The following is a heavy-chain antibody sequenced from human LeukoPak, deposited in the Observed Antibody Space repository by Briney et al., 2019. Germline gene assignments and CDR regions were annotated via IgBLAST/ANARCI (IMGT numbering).Heavy chain of an antibody. V-gene: IGHV3-21*01. Sequence: GGSLRLSCAASGFTFSSYSMNWVRQAPGKGLEWVSSISSSSSYIYYADSVKGRFTISRDNAKNSLYLQMNSLRAEDTAVYYCARGEGYCTNGVCPYVDYWGQGTLVTVSS. J-gene: IGHJ4*02. D-gene: IGHD2-8*01. CDR1: GFTFSSYS. CDR3: ARGEGYCTNGVCPYVDY. CDR2: ISSSSSYI.